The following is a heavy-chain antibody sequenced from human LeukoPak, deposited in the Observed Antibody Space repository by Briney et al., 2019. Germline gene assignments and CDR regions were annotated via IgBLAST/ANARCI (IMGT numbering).Heavy chain of an antibody. CDR3: ALGYCGGGSCYAREYFQH. Sequence: SETLSLTCTVSGGSINNYYWSWIRQPPGKGLEWIGYIYYSGSTYYNPSLKSRVTISVDTSKNQFSLKLSSVTAADTAVYYCALGYCGGGSCYAREYFQHWGQGTLVTVSS. V-gene: IGHV4-59*06. CDR2: IYYSGST. J-gene: IGHJ1*01. D-gene: IGHD2-15*01. CDR1: GGSINNYY.